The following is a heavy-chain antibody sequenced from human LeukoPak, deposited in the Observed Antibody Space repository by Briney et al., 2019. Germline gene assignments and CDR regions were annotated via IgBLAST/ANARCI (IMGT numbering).Heavy chain of an antibody. CDR3: AKFADSGRYEDWFDP. CDR2: ISGSGGST. D-gene: IGHD1-26*01. Sequence: GGSLRLSCAASGFTFSSYAMSWVRQAPGKGLEWVSAISGSGGSTYYADSVKGRFTISRDNSKNTLYLQMNSLRAEDTAVYYRAKFADSGRYEDWFDPWGQGTLVTVSS. J-gene: IGHJ5*02. V-gene: IGHV3-23*01. CDR1: GFTFSSYA.